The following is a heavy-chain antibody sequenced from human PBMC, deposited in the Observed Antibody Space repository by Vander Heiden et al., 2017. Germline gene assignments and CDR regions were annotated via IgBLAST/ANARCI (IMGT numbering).Heavy chain of an antibody. CDR3: ARDGRYSGYDRRVLYFDY. Sequence: QVQLQESGPGLVKPSETLSLTCTVSGGSISSYSWRWIRQPAGEGLEWIGRIYTSGSTNYNPSLKSRVTMSVDTSKNQFSLKLSSVTAADTAVYYCARDGRYSGYDRRVLYFDYWGQGTLVTVSS. CDR2: IYTSGST. J-gene: IGHJ4*02. D-gene: IGHD5-12*01. CDR1: GGSISSYS. V-gene: IGHV4-4*07.